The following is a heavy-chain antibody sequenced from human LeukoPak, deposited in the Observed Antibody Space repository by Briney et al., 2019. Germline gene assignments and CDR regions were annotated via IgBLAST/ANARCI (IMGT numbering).Heavy chain of an antibody. V-gene: IGHV3-7*04. J-gene: IGHJ4*02. CDR3: ARGYGDSIHFDY. D-gene: IGHD4-17*01. CDR2: IKQDGSEK. CDR1: GFTFSRFW. Sequence: PGGSLRLSCAASGFTFSRFWMSWVRQAPGEGLEWVANIKQDGSEKYYVESVKGRFTISRDNAKNSLYLQMNSLTAEDTAVYYCARGYGDSIHFDYWGQGTLVTVSS.